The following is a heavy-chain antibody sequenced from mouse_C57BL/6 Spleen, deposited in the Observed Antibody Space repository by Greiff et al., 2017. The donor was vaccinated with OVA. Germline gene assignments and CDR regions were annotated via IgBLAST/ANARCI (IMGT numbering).Heavy chain of an antibody. V-gene: IGHV1-84*01. Sequence: LMESGPELVKPGASVKISCKASGYTFTDYYINWVKQRPGQGLEWIGWIYPGSGNTKYNEKFKGKATLTVDTSSSTAYMQLSSLTSEDSAVYFCARCDGSSPSYWYFDVWGTGTTVTVSS. J-gene: IGHJ1*03. CDR1: GYTFTDYY. CDR2: IYPGSGNT. D-gene: IGHD1-1*01. CDR3: ARCDGSSPSYWYFDV.